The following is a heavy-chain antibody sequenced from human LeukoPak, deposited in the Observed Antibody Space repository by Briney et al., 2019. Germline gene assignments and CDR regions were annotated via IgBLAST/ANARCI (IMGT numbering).Heavy chain of an antibody. Sequence: SQTLSLTCTVSGGSISSGSYYWSWIRQPAGKGLEWIGRIYTSGSTNYNPSLKSRVTLSVDTSKNQFSLKLSSVTAADTAVYYCARGLGGWLRLFDYWGQGKLVTVSS. CDR2: IYTSGST. CDR3: ARGLGGWLRLFDY. CDR1: GGSISSGSYY. J-gene: IGHJ4*02. D-gene: IGHD6-19*01. V-gene: IGHV4-61*02.